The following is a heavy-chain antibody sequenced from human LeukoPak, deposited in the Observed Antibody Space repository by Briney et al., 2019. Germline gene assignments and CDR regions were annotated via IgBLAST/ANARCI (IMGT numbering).Heavy chain of an antibody. V-gene: IGHV4-30-4*01. CDR2: IYYSGST. D-gene: IGHD6-13*01. J-gene: IGHJ4*02. Sequence: PSQTLSLTCSVSGGSINSGDYYWSWIRQSPGKGLEWIGYIYYSGSTYYNPSLNNRVTISADTSKNQFSLKVNSVTAADTAAYYWARGGPGRSSGYAGGYFAYWGQGTLVTVSS. CDR3: ARGGPGRSSGYAGGYFAY. CDR1: GGSINSGDYY.